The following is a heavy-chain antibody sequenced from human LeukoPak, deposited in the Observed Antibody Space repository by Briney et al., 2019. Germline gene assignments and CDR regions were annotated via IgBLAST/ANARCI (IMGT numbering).Heavy chain of an antibody. CDR2: IYYSGST. V-gene: IGHV4-39*01. D-gene: IGHD5-18*01. CDR3: ASYIRRRGYSYAQDDY. Sequence: SETLSLTCTVSGGSISSSSYYWGWIRQPPGKGLEWIGSIYYSGSTYYNPSLKSRVTISVDTSKNQFSLKLSSVTAADTAVYYCASYIRRRGYSYAQDDYWGQGTLVTVSS. J-gene: IGHJ4*02. CDR1: GGSISSSSYY.